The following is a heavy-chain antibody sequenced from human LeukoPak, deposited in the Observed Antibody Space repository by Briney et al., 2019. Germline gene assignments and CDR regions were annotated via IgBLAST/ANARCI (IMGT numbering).Heavy chain of an antibody. Sequence: PGGSLRLSCAASGFTFSSSGMSWVRQAPGKGLEWVSVISGTGGSTYYADSVKGRFTISRDNSENTLYLQMNSLRPEDTALYYCAKVDIWGGYSRLFEYWGQGTLVTVSS. D-gene: IGHD3-16*01. CDR2: ISGTGGST. J-gene: IGHJ4*02. CDR3: AKVDIWGGYSRLFEY. CDR1: GFTFSSSG. V-gene: IGHV3-23*01.